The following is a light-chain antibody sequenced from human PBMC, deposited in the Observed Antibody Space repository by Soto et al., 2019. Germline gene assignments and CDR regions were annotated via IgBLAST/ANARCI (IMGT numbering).Light chain of an antibody. CDR3: CSDAGNYV. Sequence: QSALTQPRSVSGSPGQSVTISCTGTSSVVGGYNYVSWYQQHPGKAPKLVVSDVSKRPSGVPDRFSGSKSGNTASLTISGLQAEDEADYYCCSDAGNYVFGTGTKLTVL. CDR2: DVS. V-gene: IGLV2-11*01. J-gene: IGLJ1*01. CDR1: SSVVGGYNY.